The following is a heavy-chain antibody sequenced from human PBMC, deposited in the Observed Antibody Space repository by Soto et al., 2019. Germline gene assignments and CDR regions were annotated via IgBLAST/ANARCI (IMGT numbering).Heavy chain of an antibody. CDR3: ASSIAAAYNAIYFDY. Sequence: PSETLSLTCAVYGGSFSGYYWSWIRQPPGKGLEWIGEINHSGSTNYNPSLKSRVTISVDTSKNQFSLKLNSVTAADTAVYYCASSIAAAYNAIYFDYWGQGTLVTVSS. D-gene: IGHD6-13*01. V-gene: IGHV4-34*01. J-gene: IGHJ4*02. CDR1: GGSFSGYY. CDR2: INHSGST.